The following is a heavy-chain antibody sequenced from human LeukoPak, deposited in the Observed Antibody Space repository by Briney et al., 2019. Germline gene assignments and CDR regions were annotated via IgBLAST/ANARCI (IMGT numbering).Heavy chain of an antibody. D-gene: IGHD7-27*01. V-gene: IGHV3-21*05. Sequence: GESLRLSCAAAGFTFSRYSMNWVRQGPAKGLEWVSYISRDTTYIYYADSVKGRFTISRDNAKNSLSLQMNSLRAEDTAVYYCARSTGDGYFDYWGEGALVTVSS. CDR2: ISRDTTYI. CDR3: ARSTGDGYFDY. J-gene: IGHJ4*02. CDR1: GFTFSRYS.